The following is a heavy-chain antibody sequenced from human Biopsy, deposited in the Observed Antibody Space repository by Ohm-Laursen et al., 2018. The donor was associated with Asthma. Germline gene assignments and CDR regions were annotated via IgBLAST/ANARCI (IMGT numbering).Heavy chain of an antibody. D-gene: IGHD3-22*01. V-gene: IGHV3-53*01. Sequence: SLRLSCTASGFAVSRDHMFWVRQAPGKGLEWVSVIYSGGTSHTADSVRGRFNISRDYSKNTLYLQMHSLRAEDTAVYYCARGDSSNWSHYYFDYWGQGTLVTVSS. J-gene: IGHJ4*02. CDR3: ARGDSSNWSHYYFDY. CDR2: IYSGGTS. CDR1: GFAVSRDH.